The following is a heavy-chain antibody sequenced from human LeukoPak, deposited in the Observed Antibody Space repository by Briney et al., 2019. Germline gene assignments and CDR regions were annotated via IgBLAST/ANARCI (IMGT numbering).Heavy chain of an antibody. J-gene: IGHJ4*02. V-gene: IGHV5-51*01. Sequence: GESLKISCKGSGYSFTSYWIGWVRQMPGKGPEWLVIIYPGDSDIKTGPSFEGQVTISADESNSTAYLQWSSLKASDTAMYYCARRSSSGGYYFDYWGQGTLVTVSS. D-gene: IGHD3-16*01. CDR1: GYSFTSYW. CDR3: ARRSSSGGYYFDY. CDR2: IYPGDSDI.